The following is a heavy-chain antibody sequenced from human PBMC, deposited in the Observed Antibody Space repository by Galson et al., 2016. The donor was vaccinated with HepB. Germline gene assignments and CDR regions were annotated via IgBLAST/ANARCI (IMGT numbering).Heavy chain of an antibody. CDR2: IYHNGNT. Sequence: TLSLTCSVSGTSINSGGYYWSWIRQHPGKGLEWIGFIYHNGNTHYNPSLQSRVTISVDTSQSQFSLQLTSVTAADTAVYYCARVPPTICNGASGYVGREMGDFFDYGGRGTLVTASS. D-gene: IGHD2-2*01. CDR3: ARVPPTICNGASGYVGREMGDFFDY. CDR1: GTSINSGGYY. J-gene: IGHJ4*02. V-gene: IGHV4-31*03.